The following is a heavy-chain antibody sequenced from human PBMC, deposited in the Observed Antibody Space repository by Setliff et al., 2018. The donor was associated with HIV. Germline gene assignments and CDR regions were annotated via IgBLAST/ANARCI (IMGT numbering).Heavy chain of an antibody. V-gene: IGHV3-49*04. J-gene: IGHJ3*02. CDR1: GFTFGDYG. CDR2: IRSKAYGGTT. CDR3: AREGSGDDAFDI. Sequence: GGSLRLSCTASGFTFGDYGMSWVRQAPGKGLEWVGFIRSKAYGGTTEYAASVKGRFTISRDDSKSIVYLQMNSLRADDTAVYYCAREGSGDDAFDIWGHGTVVTVS. D-gene: IGHD2-21*01.